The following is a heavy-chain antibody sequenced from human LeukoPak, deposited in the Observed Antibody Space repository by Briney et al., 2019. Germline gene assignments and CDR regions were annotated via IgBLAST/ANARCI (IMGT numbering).Heavy chain of an antibody. V-gene: IGHV3-21*01. CDR1: GFTFSSYS. CDR3: ARGSYYYDSSGGGFFDY. J-gene: IGHJ4*02. D-gene: IGHD3-22*01. Sequence: PGGSLRLSCAASGFTFSSYSMNWVRQAPGKGLEWVSSISSSSSYIYYADSVKGRFTISRDNAKNSLYLQMNSLRAEDTAVYYCARGSYYYDSSGGGFFDYWGQGTLVTVSS. CDR2: ISSSSSYI.